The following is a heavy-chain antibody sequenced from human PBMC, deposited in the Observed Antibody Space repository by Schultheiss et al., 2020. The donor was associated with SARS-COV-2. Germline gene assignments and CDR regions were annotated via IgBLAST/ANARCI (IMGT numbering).Heavy chain of an antibody. CDR2: IYYSGST. CDR1: GGSFSGYY. J-gene: IGHJ4*02. CDR3: ARRIAVAGCFDY. V-gene: IGHV4-34*01. Sequence: SETLSLTCAVYGGSFSGYYWSWIRQPPGKGLEWIGSIYYSGSTYYNPSLKSRVTISVDTSKNQFSLKLSSVTAADTAVYYCARRIAVAGCFDYWGQGTLVTVSS. D-gene: IGHD6-19*01.